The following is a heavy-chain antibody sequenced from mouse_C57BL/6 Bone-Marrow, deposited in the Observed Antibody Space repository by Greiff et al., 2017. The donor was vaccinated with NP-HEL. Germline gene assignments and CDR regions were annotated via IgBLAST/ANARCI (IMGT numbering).Heavy chain of an antibody. V-gene: IGHV1-53*01. D-gene: IGHD3-2*02. Sequence: QVQLKQPGTELVKPGASVKLSCKASGYTFTSYWMHWVKQRPGQGLEWIGNINPSNGGTNYNEKFKSKATLTVDKSSSTAYMQLSSLTSEDSAVYYCARHSDSSGYVYYYAMDYWGQGTSVTVSS. J-gene: IGHJ4*01. CDR2: INPSNGGT. CDR3: ARHSDSSGYVYYYAMDY. CDR1: GYTFTSYW.